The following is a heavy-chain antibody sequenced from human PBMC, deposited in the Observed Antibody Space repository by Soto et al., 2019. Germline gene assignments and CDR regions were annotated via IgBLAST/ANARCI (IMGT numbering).Heavy chain of an antibody. D-gene: IGHD3-3*01. Sequence: GGSLRLSCAASGFTFSNAWMSWVRQAPGKGLEWVGRIKSKTDGGTTDYAAPVKGRFTISRDDSKNTLYLQMNSLKTEDTAVYYCTTGAADYYDFWSAYHTGVDYWGQGTLVTVSS. CDR2: IKSKTDGGTT. CDR1: GFTFSNAW. J-gene: IGHJ4*02. V-gene: IGHV3-15*01. CDR3: TTGAADYYDFWSAYHTGVDY.